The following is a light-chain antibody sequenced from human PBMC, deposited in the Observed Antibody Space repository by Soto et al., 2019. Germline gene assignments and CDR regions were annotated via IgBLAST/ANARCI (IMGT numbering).Light chain of an antibody. V-gene: IGKV1-39*01. CDR3: QRRYSLPLT. J-gene: IGKJ3*01. CDR2: SAS. Sequence: DIQMTQSPSSLSASAGDRVTITCRASQTISTYLKWYQQKPGKAPNVLIYSASSLQSGVPSRFSGRGSGADFTLAISSLQPEEFATYFGQRRYSLPLTFGPGTKVDI. CDR1: QTISTY.